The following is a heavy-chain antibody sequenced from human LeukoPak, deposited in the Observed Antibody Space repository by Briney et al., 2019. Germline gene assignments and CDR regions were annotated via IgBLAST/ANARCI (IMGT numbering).Heavy chain of an antibody. J-gene: IGHJ4*02. V-gene: IGHV4-30-4*01. Sequence: PSQTLSLTCTVSGGSISSGDYSWSWIRQPPGKGPEWIGYIYYSGSTYYNPSLKSRVTISVDTSKNQFSLKLSSVTAADTAVYYCARLWFGELCLDYWGQGTLVTVSS. CDR1: GGSISSGDYS. D-gene: IGHD3-10*01. CDR2: IYYSGST. CDR3: ARLWFGELCLDY.